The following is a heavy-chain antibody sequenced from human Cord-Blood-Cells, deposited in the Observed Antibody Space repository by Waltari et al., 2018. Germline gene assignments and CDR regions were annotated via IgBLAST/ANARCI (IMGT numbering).Heavy chain of an antibody. CDR1: GGTHSSSA. V-gene: IGHV1-69*10. J-gene: IGHJ3*02. CDR2: IIPILGIA. Sequence: QVQLVQSGAEVKKPGSSVKVSCKASGGTHSSSAISWVQQTPGQGLEWMGGIIPILGIANYAQKFQGRVTITADKSTSTAYMELSSLRSEDTAVYYCARDLTGDDAFDIWGQGTMVTVSS. D-gene: IGHD7-27*01. CDR3: ARDLTGDDAFDI.